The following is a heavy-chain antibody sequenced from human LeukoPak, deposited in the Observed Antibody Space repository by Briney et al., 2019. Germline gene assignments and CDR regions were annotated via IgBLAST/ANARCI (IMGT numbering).Heavy chain of an antibody. D-gene: IGHD1-1*01. V-gene: IGHV4-38-2*01. J-gene: IGHJ5*02. CDR2: IFQRGYS. CDR1: GYSISSGYY. CDR3: AGDKETTGNGRPNWFDP. Sequence: SETLSLTCAVSGYSISSGYYWGWIRQPPGRGLQWIGSIFQRGYSYYNPPLKSRATISVDTSRNQFSLKLSSVTAADTAVYYCAGDKETTGNGRPNWFDPWGQGTLVTVSS.